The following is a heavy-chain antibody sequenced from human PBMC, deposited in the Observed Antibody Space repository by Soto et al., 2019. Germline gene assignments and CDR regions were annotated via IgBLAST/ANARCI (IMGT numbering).Heavy chain of an antibody. V-gene: IGHV1-18*01. J-gene: IGHJ4*02. Sequence: ASVKVSCKASGYTFTSYGISWVRQAPGQGLEWMGWISAYNGNTNYAQKLQGRVTMTTDTSTSTAYMELRSLRSDDTAVYYCARDPAPYCSGGSCHGGPAYWGQGTLVTVSS. D-gene: IGHD2-15*01. CDR2: ISAYNGNT. CDR3: ARDPAPYCSGGSCHGGPAY. CDR1: GYTFTSYG.